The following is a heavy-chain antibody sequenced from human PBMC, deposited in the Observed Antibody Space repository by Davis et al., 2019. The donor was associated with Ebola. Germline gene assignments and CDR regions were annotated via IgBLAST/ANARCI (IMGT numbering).Heavy chain of an antibody. CDR3: ARLVSGY. CDR2: IKKDGVQK. Sequence: GGSLRLSCATSGLTFSNFGMSWVRQAPGKGLEWVATIKKDGVQKFYVDSVKGRFIISRDNARNSLYLQMNSLKNEDTAVYYCARLVSGYWGQGTLVGVSS. J-gene: IGHJ4*02. V-gene: IGHV3-7*03. D-gene: IGHD6-25*01. CDR1: GLTFSNFG.